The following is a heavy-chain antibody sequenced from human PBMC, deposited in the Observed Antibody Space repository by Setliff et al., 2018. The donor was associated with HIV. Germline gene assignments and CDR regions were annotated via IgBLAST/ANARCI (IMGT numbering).Heavy chain of an antibody. CDR1: GYTFTSYA. CDR3: ARDRRPAGINYGYGYLDD. CDR2: IHAGNGYT. V-gene: IGHV1-3*01. J-gene: IGHJ4*02. D-gene: IGHD2-2*02. Sequence: GASVKVSCKASGYTFTSYAMHWVRQAPGQRLEWMGWIHAGNGYTKYSQKFQGRVTFTRDTSASTAYMELSSLRSEDTAVYYCARDRRPAGINYGYGYLDDWGQGTLVTVS.